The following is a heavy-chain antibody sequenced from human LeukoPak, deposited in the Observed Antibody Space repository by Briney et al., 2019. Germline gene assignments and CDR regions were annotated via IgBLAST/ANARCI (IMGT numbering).Heavy chain of an antibody. Sequence: WETLSLTCTVSGGSISSGSYYWGWIRQPPGKVLEWIGYIYYSGSTNLNPSLKRRVTISIDPSNSKFSLRLSSVTGADTAVYYCARVVDSAMVTPFDYWGQGTLVAVSS. V-gene: IGHV4-61*01. CDR2: IYYSGST. CDR3: ARVVDSAMVTPFDY. CDR1: GGSISSGSYY. J-gene: IGHJ4*02. D-gene: IGHD5-18*01.